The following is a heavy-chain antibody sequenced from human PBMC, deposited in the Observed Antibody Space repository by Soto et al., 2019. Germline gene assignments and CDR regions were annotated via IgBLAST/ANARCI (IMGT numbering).Heavy chain of an antibody. Sequence: PGGSLRLSCAASGFTVNNYAMSWVRQAPGKGLEWVSAVGGSTDSTYYAGSVRGRFTISRDTSKNTLSLQLNNLRAEDSAVYYCAKGQGYYYDSTGYSFDYWGQGTLVTAPQ. CDR3: AKGQGYYYDSTGYSFDY. CDR1: GFTVNNYA. V-gene: IGHV3-23*01. D-gene: IGHD3-22*01. CDR2: VGGSTDST. J-gene: IGHJ4*02.